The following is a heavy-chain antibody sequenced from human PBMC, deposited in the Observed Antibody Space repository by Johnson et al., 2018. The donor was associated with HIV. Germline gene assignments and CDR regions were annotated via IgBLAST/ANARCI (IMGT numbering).Heavy chain of an antibody. CDR3: TTDIATHVVVVTAISDALDF. CDR1: GFTFSSYA. Sequence: QVQLVESGGGVVRPGGSLRLSCSASGFTFSSYAMHWVRQAPGKGLEWVACISYDGSNKYYADSVKGRFPISRDNSKNTLYLQMNSLKTEDTAMYYCTTDIATHVVVVTAISDALDFWGQGTMVTVSS. V-gene: IGHV3-30-3*01. J-gene: IGHJ3*01. D-gene: IGHD2-21*02. CDR2: ISYDGSNK.